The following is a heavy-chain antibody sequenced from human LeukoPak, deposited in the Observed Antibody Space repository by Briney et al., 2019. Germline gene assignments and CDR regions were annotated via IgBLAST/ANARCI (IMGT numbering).Heavy chain of an antibody. J-gene: IGHJ4*02. Sequence: GTSLRLSCAASGFTFSSYGMHWVRQAPGKGLEWVAFIRYDGSNKYYADSVKGRFTISRDNSKNTLYLQMNSLRAEDTAVSYCANLYYYGSGSYYGGDYWGQGTLVTVSS. V-gene: IGHV3-30*02. CDR3: ANLYYYGSGSYYGGDY. CDR2: IRYDGSNK. CDR1: GFTFSSYG. D-gene: IGHD3-10*01.